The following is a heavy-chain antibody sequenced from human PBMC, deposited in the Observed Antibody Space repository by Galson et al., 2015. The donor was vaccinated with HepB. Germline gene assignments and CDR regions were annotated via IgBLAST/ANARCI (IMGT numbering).Heavy chain of an antibody. CDR2: ISSSSSTI. J-gene: IGHJ4*02. CDR1: GFTFSSYS. V-gene: IGHV3-48*01. Sequence: SLRLSCAASGFTFSSYSMNWVRQAPGKGLEWVSYISSSSSTIYYADSVKGRFTISRDNAKNSLYLQMNSLRAEDTAVYYCVLWFGELLGPFDYWGQGTLVTVSS. D-gene: IGHD3-10*01. CDR3: VLWFGELLGPFDY.